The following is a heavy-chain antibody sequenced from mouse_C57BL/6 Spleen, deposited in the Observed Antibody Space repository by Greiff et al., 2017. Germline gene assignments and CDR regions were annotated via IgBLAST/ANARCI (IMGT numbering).Heavy chain of an antibody. Sequence: VQLQQSGAELVRPGSSVKLSCKASGYTFTSYWMDWVKQRPGQGLEWIGNIYPSDSETHYNPKFKDKATLTVDKSSSTAYMQLSSLTSEDSAVYYCGREGYSNYGYFDVWGTGTTVTVSS. V-gene: IGHV1-61*01. CDR3: GREGYSNYGYFDV. J-gene: IGHJ1*03. D-gene: IGHD2-5*01. CDR2: IYPSDSET. CDR1: GYTFTSYW.